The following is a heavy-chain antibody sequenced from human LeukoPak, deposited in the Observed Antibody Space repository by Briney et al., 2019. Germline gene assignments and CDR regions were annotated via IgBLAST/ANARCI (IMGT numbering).Heavy chain of an antibody. V-gene: IGHV4-31*03. CDR3: ARDATAAAEPNWFDP. D-gene: IGHD6-13*01. CDR1: GGSISSGGYY. Sequence: SETLSLTCTVSGGSISSGGYYWSWIRQHPGKGLEWIGYIYYSGSTYYNPSLKSRVTISVDTSKNQFSLKLSSVTAADTAVYYCARDATAAAEPNWFDPWGQGTLVTVSS. J-gene: IGHJ5*02. CDR2: IYYSGST.